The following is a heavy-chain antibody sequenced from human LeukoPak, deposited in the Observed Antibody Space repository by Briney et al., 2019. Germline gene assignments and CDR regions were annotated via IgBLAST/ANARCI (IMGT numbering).Heavy chain of an antibody. J-gene: IGHJ4*02. Sequence: GGSLRLSCEASGFTFRTYWMHWVRQAPGKGLVWVSRVNGDGSYTRYADSVKGRFTISRDNAKNVLYLQMNRLRAEDTAVYYCAVFRGYGLPTDYWGQGTLVTVSS. D-gene: IGHD3/OR15-3a*01. V-gene: IGHV3-74*01. CDR1: GFTFRTYW. CDR3: AVFRGYGLPTDY. CDR2: VNGDGSYT.